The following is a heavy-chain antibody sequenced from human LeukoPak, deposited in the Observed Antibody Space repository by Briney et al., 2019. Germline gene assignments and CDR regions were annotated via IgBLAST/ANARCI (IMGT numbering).Heavy chain of an antibody. CDR2: IIPIFGTA. V-gene: IGHV1-69*01. D-gene: IGHD3-10*01. J-gene: IGHJ5*02. Sequence: PVASVNVSCKASGGTFSSYAISWVRQAPGQGLEWMGGIIPIFGTANYAQKFQGRVTITADESTSTAYMELSSLRSEDTAVYYCARDIYGSGSTVWFDPWGQGTLVTVSS. CDR1: GGTFSSYA. CDR3: ARDIYGSGSTVWFDP.